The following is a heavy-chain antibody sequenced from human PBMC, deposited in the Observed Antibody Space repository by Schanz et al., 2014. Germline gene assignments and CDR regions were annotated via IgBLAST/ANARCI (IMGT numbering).Heavy chain of an antibody. D-gene: IGHD5-18*01. V-gene: IGHV3-7*01. CDR3: ARDGYRNGRPFDH. Sequence: LMESGGGVVRPGRSVRLSCAASGFKFSIYAMHWVRQAPGKGLEWVANIKQDGSDKHYVDSVKGRFTISRDTAENSVYLQMNSLRAEDTAVYYCARDGYRNGRPFDHWGQGTRVTVSA. CDR2: IKQDGSDK. CDR1: GFKFSIYA. J-gene: IGHJ4*02.